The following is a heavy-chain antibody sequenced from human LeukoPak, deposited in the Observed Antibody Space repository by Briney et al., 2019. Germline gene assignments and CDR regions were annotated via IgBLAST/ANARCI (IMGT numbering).Heavy chain of an antibody. D-gene: IGHD6-19*01. Sequence: ASVKVSCKASGYTFTGYYMHWVRQAPGQGLEWMGWINPNSGGTNYAQKFQGRVTMTRDTSISTAHMELSRLRSDDTAVYYCARDYGIAVAGRPESTIKWGQGTLVTVSS. J-gene: IGHJ4*02. V-gene: IGHV1-2*02. CDR1: GYTFTGYY. CDR3: ARDYGIAVAGRPESTIK. CDR2: INPNSGGT.